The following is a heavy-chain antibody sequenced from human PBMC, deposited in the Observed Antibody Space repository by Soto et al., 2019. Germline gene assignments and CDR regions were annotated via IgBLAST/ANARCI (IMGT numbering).Heavy chain of an antibody. J-gene: IGHJ4*02. Sequence: ASVKVSCKASGYTFTSYGISWVRQAPGQGLEWMGWISAYNGDTNYAQKLQDRVTMTTDTSTSTAYMELRSLRSDDTAVYYCARVRIAVAGRRSSYFDYWGQGTLVTVS. CDR2: ISAYNGDT. CDR1: GYTFTSYG. CDR3: ARVRIAVAGRRSSYFDY. D-gene: IGHD6-19*01. V-gene: IGHV1-18*01.